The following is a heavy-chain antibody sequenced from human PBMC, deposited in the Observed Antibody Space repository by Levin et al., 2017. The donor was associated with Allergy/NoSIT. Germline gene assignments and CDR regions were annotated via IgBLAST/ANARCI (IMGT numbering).Heavy chain of an antibody. D-gene: IGHD2-15*01. CDR1: GGSISSYY. J-gene: IGHJ1*01. CDR3: ARVQKVRVAATFGEYFQH. V-gene: IGHV4-59*08. CDR2: IYYSGST. Sequence: KSSETLSLTCTVSGGSISSYYWSWIRQPPGKGLEWIGYIYYSGSTNYNPSLKSRVTISVDTSKNQFSLKLSSVTAADTAVYYCARVQKVRVAATFGEYFQHWGQGTLVTVSS.